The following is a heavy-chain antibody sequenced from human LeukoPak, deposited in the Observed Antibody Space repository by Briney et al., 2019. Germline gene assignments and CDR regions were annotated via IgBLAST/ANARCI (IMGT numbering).Heavy chain of an antibody. D-gene: IGHD1-7*01. J-gene: IGHJ6*03. V-gene: IGHV3-23*01. CDR2: ISGRGIDT. Sequence: PGGSLRLSCAASGFTVSSNYMSWVRQAPGKGLEWVSAISGRGIDTYYADSVKGRFTVSRDNSKNTLYLQLNSLRTDDTAVYYCGKRQGTGITETTSFYFLDVWGKGTSVTVSS. CDR1: GFTVSSNY. CDR3: GKRQGTGITETTSFYFLDV.